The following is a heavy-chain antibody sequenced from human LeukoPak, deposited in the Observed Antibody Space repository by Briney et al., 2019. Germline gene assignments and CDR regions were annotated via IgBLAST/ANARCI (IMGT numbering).Heavy chain of an antibody. CDR1: GFIFSSFT. Sequence: GGSLRLSCAASGFIFSSFTMNWVRQAPGKGLEWVARISGSGDITYYADSVKGRFTISRDNSRNTLYLQMSSLRAEDTAVYYCAKAPGDSSGNHYPNNWGQGMLVTVS. D-gene: IGHD3-22*01. V-gene: IGHV3-23*01. J-gene: IGHJ4*02. CDR2: ISGSGDIT. CDR3: AKAPGDSSGNHYPNN.